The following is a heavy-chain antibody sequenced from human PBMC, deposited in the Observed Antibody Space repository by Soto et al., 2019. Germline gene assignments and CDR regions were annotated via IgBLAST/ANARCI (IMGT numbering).Heavy chain of an antibody. D-gene: IGHD3-3*01. CDR2: IYYSGST. J-gene: IGHJ4*02. Sequence: SETLSLTCTVSGGSISSYYWSWIRQPPGKGLEWIGYIYYSGSTNYNPSLKSRVTISVDTSKNQFSLKLSSVTAAVTAVYYCARSYYDFWSGYLTGGYFDYWGQGTLVTVSS. CDR3: ARSYYDFWSGYLTGGYFDY. V-gene: IGHV4-59*01. CDR1: GGSISSYY.